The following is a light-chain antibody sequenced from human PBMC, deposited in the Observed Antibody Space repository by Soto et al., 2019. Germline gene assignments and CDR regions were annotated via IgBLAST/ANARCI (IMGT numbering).Light chain of an antibody. CDR3: QQYGSSSWT. CDR2: GAS. J-gene: IGKJ1*01. Sequence: ERVLTQSPGTLSLSPGERATLSCRASQRVSRIYLAWYQHKHSQAPRLLIYGASSRATGIPDRFSGSGSGTDFTLTISRLEPEDFAVYYCQQYGSSSWTFGRGTTVELK. CDR1: QRVSRIY. V-gene: IGKV3-20*01.